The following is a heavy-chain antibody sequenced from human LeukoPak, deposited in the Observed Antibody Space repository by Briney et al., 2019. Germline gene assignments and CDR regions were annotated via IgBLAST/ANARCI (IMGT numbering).Heavy chain of an antibody. D-gene: IGHD3-22*01. V-gene: IGHV3-11*04. CDR1: GFTFSDYH. CDR2: ISSSGSTI. Sequence: NPGGSLRLSCAASGFTFSDYHMSWIRQAPGKGLEWVSYISSSGSTIYYADSVKGRFTISRDNAKNSLYLQMNSLRAEDTAVYYCARATYYYDSSGSPRWFDPWGQGTLVTVSS. CDR3: ARATYYYDSSGSPRWFDP. J-gene: IGHJ5*02.